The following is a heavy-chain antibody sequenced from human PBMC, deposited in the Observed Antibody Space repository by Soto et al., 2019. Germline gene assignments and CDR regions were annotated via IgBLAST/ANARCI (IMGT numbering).Heavy chain of an antibody. J-gene: IGHJ6*03. CDR2: ISSSSGYI. CDR1: GFTFSSYT. Sequence: EVQLVESGGALVKPGGSLRLSCAASGFTFSSYTMNWVRQAPGKGLEWVSSISSSSGYIYYADSVKGQFTISRDNAKNSLYLQMNSLRAEDTAVYYCARSPVVPATYYFYSYMDVWGKGTTVTVSS. CDR3: ARSPVVPATYYFYSYMDV. V-gene: IGHV3-21*01. D-gene: IGHD2-15*01.